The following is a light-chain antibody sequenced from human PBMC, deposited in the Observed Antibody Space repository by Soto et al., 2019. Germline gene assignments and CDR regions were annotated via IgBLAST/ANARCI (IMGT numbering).Light chain of an antibody. CDR1: SSDVGSSNG. CDR3: SSYTSSSTYV. J-gene: IGLJ1*01. Sequence: QSALTQPPSVSGSPGQSVAISCTGTSSDVGSSNGVSWYQQPPGAAPKLMIYDVTNRPSGVPDRFSGSKSGNTASLTISGLQAEDEADYYCSSYTSSSTYVFGTGTKVT. CDR2: DVT. V-gene: IGLV2-18*02.